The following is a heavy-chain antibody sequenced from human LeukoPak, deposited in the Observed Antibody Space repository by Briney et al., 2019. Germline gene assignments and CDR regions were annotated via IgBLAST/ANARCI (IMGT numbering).Heavy chain of an antibody. CDR3: ARRYFDRSTFDY. D-gene: IGHD3-9*01. J-gene: IGHJ4*02. Sequence: PSETLSLTCTDSGGSISGYYWSWIRQPPGKGLECIGYIFYGGSTNYNPSLKSRVTISVDTSKNQFSLKLSSVTAADTAVYYCARRYFDRSTFDYWGQGPLVTVSS. CDR1: GGSISGYY. V-gene: IGHV4-59*08. CDR2: IFYGGST.